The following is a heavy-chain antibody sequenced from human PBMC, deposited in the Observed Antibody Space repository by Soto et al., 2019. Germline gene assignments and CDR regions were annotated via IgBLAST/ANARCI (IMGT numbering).Heavy chain of an antibody. CDR1: GYTFTSYT. CDR3: ARNRVVVVDATRALGD. J-gene: IGHJ4*02. CDR2: INAGNGNT. V-gene: IGHV1-3*01. Sequence: QVQLVQSGAEVKKPGASVKVSCKTSGYTFTSYTMHWVRQAPGQRLEWMGWINAGNGNTGSSQKFQDRVTITRDTSASTAYMELSSLRSEDTAVYYCARNRVVVVDATRALGDWGQGTLVTVSS. D-gene: IGHD2-15*01.